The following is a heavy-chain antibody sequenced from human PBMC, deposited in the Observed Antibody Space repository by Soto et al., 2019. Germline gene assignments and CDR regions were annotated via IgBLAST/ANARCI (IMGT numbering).Heavy chain of an antibody. V-gene: IGHV1-69*06. CDR3: ARDRSAVKRFESFKYYRMDV. CDR2: IIPIFATP. CDR1: GGTFSSNP. D-gene: IGHD4-17*01. Sequence: QVQLMQSGAEVRKPGSSVTVSCKASGGTFSSNPISWVRQAPGQGLEWMGGIIPIFATPHYARRFLDRVTRTAERSTNPADMALTGLTSEDTAIYYCARDRSAVKRFESFKYYRMDVWGQGTTVTVS. J-gene: IGHJ6*02.